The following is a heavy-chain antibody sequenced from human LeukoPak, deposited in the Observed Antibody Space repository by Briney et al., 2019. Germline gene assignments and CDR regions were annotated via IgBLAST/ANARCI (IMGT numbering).Heavy chain of an antibody. Sequence: GGSLRLSCAASGFTFDRHTMHWVRQPPGKGPEWVSLIGWDGTNIDYTDSVKGRFTISRDNSKNFVYLQMHSLRTEDTALYYCTKDMEWGMDVWGQGTTVIVSS. V-gene: IGHV3-43*01. CDR2: IGWDGTNI. D-gene: IGHD3-3*01. J-gene: IGHJ6*02. CDR1: GFTFDRHT. CDR3: TKDMEWGMDV.